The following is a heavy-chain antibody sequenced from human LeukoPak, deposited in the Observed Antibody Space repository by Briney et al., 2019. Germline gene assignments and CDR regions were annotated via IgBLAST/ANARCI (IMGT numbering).Heavy chain of an antibody. CDR1: GFTVSSNY. D-gene: IGHD4-17*01. Sequence: GGSLRLSCAASGFTVSSNYMSWVRQAPGKGLEWVSVIYSGGSTYYADSVKGRFTISRDNSKNTLYLQMNSLRAEDTAVYYCARDIKTRNYGDYGGYVYYYYHGMDVWGQGTTVTVSS. CDR2: IYSGGST. V-gene: IGHV3-66*01. CDR3: ARDIKTRNYGDYGGYVYYYYHGMDV. J-gene: IGHJ6*02.